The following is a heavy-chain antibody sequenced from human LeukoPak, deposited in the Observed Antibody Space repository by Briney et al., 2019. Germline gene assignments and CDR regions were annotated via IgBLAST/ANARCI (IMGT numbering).Heavy chain of an antibody. D-gene: IGHD6-19*01. Sequence: ASVKVSCKASGYTFTSYGISWVRQAPGQGLEWMGWIGAYNGNTNYAQKLQGRVTMTTDTSTSTAYMELRSLRSDDTAVYYCARDKWLGGGWYTNWFDPWGQGTLVTVSS. CDR1: GYTFTSYG. J-gene: IGHJ5*02. V-gene: IGHV1-18*01. CDR3: ARDKWLGGGWYTNWFDP. CDR2: IGAYNGNT.